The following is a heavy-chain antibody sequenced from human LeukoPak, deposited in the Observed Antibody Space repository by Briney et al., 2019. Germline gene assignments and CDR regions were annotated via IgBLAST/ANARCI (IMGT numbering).Heavy chain of an antibody. Sequence: PSETLSLTCTVSGGSISSYYWSWIRQPPGKGLEWIGYIYYSGSTKYNPSLKSRVTMSVDTSKNQLSLKPRSVTAADTAVYYCARNTFYGFFDLWGRGTLVTVSS. CDR2: IYYSGST. CDR3: ARNTFYGFFDL. J-gene: IGHJ2*01. D-gene: IGHD2/OR15-2a*01. V-gene: IGHV4-59*01. CDR1: GGSISSYY.